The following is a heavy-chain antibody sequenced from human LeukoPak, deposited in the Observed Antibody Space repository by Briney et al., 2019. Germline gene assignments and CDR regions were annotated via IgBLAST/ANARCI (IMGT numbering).Heavy chain of an antibody. CDR1: GFTFRDYV. Sequence: GGSLRLSCAASGFTFRDYVIHWVRQPPGKGLEWVSATLGSGTSTYYADSVKGRVTISRDSSTNTLYPQMNSLKAEDTALYYCARARGNGLGAPCFDSWGQGVLVTVSS. CDR2: TLGSGTST. V-gene: IGHV3-23*01. D-gene: IGHD1-1*01. J-gene: IGHJ4*02. CDR3: ARARGNGLGAPCFDS.